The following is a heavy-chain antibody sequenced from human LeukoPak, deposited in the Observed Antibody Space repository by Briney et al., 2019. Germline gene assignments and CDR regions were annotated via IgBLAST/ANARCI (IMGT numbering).Heavy chain of an antibody. CDR1: GFIFSIYG. CDR2: IWPDGSIT. V-gene: IGHV3-33*01. J-gene: IGHJ4*02. D-gene: IGHD6-19*01. Sequence: PGGSLRLSCAASGFIFSIYGMHWVRQAPGKGLEWVAVIWPDGSITYYADSVKGRFTISRDNSYNTLNLQMSSLRAEDTAVYYCARHTSGWDYWGQGTLVTVSS. CDR3: ARHTSGWDY.